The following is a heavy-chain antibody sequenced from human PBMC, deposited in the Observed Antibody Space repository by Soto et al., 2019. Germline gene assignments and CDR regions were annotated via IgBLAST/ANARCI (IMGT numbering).Heavy chain of an antibody. J-gene: IGHJ4*02. CDR3: VKSGEGLYDFWSGYPLYYFDY. CDR2: ISSNGGST. V-gene: IGHV3-64D*08. Sequence: GGSLRLSCSASGFTFSSYAMHWVRQAPGKGLEYVSAISSNGGSTYYADSVKGRFTISRDNSKNTLYLQMSSLRAEDTAVYYCVKSGEGLYDFWSGYPLYYFDYWGQGTLVTVSS. CDR1: GFTFSSYA. D-gene: IGHD3-3*01.